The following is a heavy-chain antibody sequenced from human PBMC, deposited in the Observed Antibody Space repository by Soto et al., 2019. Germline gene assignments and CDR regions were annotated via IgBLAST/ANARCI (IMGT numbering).Heavy chain of an antibody. V-gene: IGHV4-59*01. CDR1: GGSISSYY. CDR2: IYYSGST. CDR3: ARTGTRTGNWFDP. J-gene: IGHJ5*02. Sequence: PSETLSLTCTVSGGSISSYYWSWIRQPPGKGLEWIGYIYYSGSTNYNPSLKSRVTISVDTSKNQFSLKLSSVTAADTAVYYCARTGTRTGNWFDPWGQGTLVTVS. D-gene: IGHD1-7*01.